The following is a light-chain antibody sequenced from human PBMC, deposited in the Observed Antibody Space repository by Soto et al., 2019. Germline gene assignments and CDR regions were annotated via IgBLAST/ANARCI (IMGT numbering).Light chain of an antibody. Sequence: SALTQPRSVSGSPGQSVTISCTGTSSDVGGYNYVSWYQQHPGKAPKLMIYDVSKRPSGVPNRFSGSKSDNTASLTISGLQDEDEADYYCCSYAVNYVIFGGGTKLTVL. J-gene: IGLJ2*01. CDR2: DVS. CDR1: SSDVGGYNY. CDR3: CSYAVNYVI. V-gene: IGLV2-11*01.